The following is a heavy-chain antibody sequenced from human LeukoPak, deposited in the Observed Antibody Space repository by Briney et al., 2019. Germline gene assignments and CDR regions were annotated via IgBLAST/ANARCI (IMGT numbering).Heavy chain of an antibody. CDR3: TTDFRYGAD. Sequence: GGSLRLSCAASGFIVSTHYMSWVRQAPGKGLEWVSVIYSDGSTFYANSVKGRFSISRDISKNTLYLQMNSLGVEDTAVYYCTTDFRYGADWGQGTLVSVSS. CDR2: IYSDGST. J-gene: IGHJ4*02. CDR1: GFIVSTHY. D-gene: IGHD4-17*01. V-gene: IGHV3-53*01.